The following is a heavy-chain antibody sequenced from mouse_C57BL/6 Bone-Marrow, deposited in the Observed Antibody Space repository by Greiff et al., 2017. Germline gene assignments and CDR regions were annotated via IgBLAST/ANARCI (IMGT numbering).Heavy chain of an antibody. J-gene: IGHJ4*01. V-gene: IGHV8-8*01. CDR2: IWWDDDK. CDR3: ARIDRDAMDY. Sequence: QVTLKVSGPGILQPSQTLSLTCSFSGFSLSTFGMGVGWIRPPSGKGLEWLAHIWWDDDKYYNPALKSRLTISKDTSKNQVFLQIATVDTADTATYYCARIDRDAMDYWGQGTSVTVSS. CDR1: GFSLSTFGMG.